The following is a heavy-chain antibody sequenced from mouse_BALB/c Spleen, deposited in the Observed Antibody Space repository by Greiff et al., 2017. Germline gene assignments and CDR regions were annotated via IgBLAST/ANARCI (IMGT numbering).Heavy chain of an antibody. CDR2: ISSGGSYT. V-gene: IGHV5-6-4*01. D-gene: IGHD2-3*01. Sequence: DVKLVESGGGLVKPGGSLKLSCAASGFTFSSYTMSWVRQTPEKRLEWVATISSGGSYTYYPDSVKGRFTISRDNAKNTLYLQMSSLKSEDTAMYYCTRDGDGQFAYWGQGTLVTVSA. J-gene: IGHJ3*01. CDR1: GFTFSSYT. CDR3: TRDGDGQFAY.